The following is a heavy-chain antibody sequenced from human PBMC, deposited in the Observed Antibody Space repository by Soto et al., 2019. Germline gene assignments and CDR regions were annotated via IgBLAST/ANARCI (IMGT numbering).Heavy chain of an antibody. D-gene: IGHD2-15*01. CDR3: ASGSRMRIPAASGRDYYYHGLDV. Sequence: QVQLQQWGAGLLKPSETLSLNCAVYGGSFSGYYWSWIRQPPGKGLEWIGEINHRGSINYNPSLKSRVTMSVDTSKNQFSLKLNSVTAADTAVFYCASGSRMRIPAASGRDYYYHGLDVWGQGTAVTRSS. CDR2: INHRGSI. CDR1: GGSFSGYY. V-gene: IGHV4-34*01. J-gene: IGHJ6*02.